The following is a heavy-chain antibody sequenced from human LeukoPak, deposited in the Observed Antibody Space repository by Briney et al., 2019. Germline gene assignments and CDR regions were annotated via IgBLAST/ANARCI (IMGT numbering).Heavy chain of an antibody. CDR1: GFSLSTSGVG. Sequence: SGPTLVKPTQTLTLTCTFSGFSLSTSGVGVGWIRQPPGKALEWLTLIYWDDDKRYSPSLKSRLTITKDTSKNQVVLTMTIMDPVDTATYYCAHRKVFGELSPWGQGTLVTVSS. CDR2: IYWDDDK. J-gene: IGHJ4*02. CDR3: AHRKVFGELSP. V-gene: IGHV2-5*02. D-gene: IGHD3-10*01.